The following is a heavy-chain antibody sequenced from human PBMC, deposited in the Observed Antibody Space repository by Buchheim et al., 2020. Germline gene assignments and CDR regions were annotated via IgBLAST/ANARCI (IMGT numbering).Heavy chain of an antibody. CDR3: AKVGMGTSRDF. D-gene: IGHD1-1*01. CDR2: ISGGGGFT. J-gene: IGHJ4*02. CDR1: EFIFSTYV. V-gene: IGHV3-23*01. Sequence: EVQLLESGGGLVQPGGSLRLSCAASEFIFSTYVMSWVRQAPGKGLEWVSLISGGGGFTYYADSVKGRFTFSRDNSKNTLYLEMSSLRAEDTAVYYCAKVGMGTSRDFWDQGTL.